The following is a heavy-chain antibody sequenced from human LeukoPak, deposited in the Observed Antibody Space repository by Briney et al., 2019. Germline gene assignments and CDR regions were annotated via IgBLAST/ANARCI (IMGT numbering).Heavy chain of an antibody. Sequence: SETLSLTCAVSGGSISSSNWWSWVRQPPGKGLEWIGEIYHSGSTNYNPSLKSRVTISVDKSKNQFSLKLSSVTAADTAVYYCARAYVDTAMVLDYWGQGTLVTVSS. D-gene: IGHD5-18*01. CDR3: ARAYVDTAMVLDY. V-gene: IGHV4-4*02. CDR2: IYHSGST. J-gene: IGHJ4*02. CDR1: GGSISSSNW.